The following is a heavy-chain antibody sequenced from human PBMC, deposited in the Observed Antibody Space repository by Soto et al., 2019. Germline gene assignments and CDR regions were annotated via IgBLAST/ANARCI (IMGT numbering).Heavy chain of an antibody. J-gene: IGHJ6*02. Sequence: PSETLSLTCTVSGGSISSGGYYWSWIRQHPGKGLEWIGYIYYSGSTYYNPSLKSRVTISVDTSKNQFSLKLSSVTAADTAVHYCARGPPSYSSGWYGPLYGMDVWSQGTTVTVSS. CDR2: IYYSGST. D-gene: IGHD6-19*01. CDR1: GGSISSGGYY. V-gene: IGHV4-31*03. CDR3: ARGPPSYSSGWYGPLYGMDV.